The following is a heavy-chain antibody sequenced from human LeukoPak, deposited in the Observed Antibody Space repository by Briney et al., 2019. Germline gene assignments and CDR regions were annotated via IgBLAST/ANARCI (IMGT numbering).Heavy chain of an antibody. J-gene: IGHJ4*02. V-gene: IGHV3-7*01. CDR1: GFTFSSHW. CDR3: VIGRAWVDY. CDR2: IKQDGSAK. Sequence: GGSLRLSCAASGFTFSSHWMSWVRQAPGKGLEWVANIKQDGSAKYYVDSVRGRFTISRDNAKTSLYLQMNSLRAEDTAVYYCVIGRAWVDYWGQGTLVTVSS. D-gene: IGHD3-16*01.